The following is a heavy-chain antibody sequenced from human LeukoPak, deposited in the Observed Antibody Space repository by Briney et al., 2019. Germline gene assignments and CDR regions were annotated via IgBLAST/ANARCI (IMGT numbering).Heavy chain of an antibody. V-gene: IGHV4-59*01. CDR3: ARDRDSRSGQFDP. Sequence: SETLSLTCTVSGGSLHNYYWSWIRQPPGKGLEWIGYIDYSGSTNYNPSLKSRVTISVDTSQNQFSLKLSSVTAADTAVYYCARDRDSRSGQFDPWGQGTLVTVSS. CDR1: GGSLHNYY. CDR2: IDYSGST. J-gene: IGHJ5*02. D-gene: IGHD6-19*01.